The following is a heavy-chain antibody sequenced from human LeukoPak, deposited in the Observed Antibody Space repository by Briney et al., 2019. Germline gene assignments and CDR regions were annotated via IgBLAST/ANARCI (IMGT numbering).Heavy chain of an antibody. CDR1: GFTFSSYA. CDR3: ARDWGRLTYCSGTNCPDAFDL. Sequence: GGSLRLSCAASGFTFSSYAMHWVRQAPGKGLEWVAVISYDGSNKYYADSVKGRFTISRDNAKNSLFLQMNSLRAEDTAVYYCARDWGRLTYCSGTNCPDAFDLWGQGTMVTVSS. CDR2: ISYDGSNK. D-gene: IGHD2-2*01. V-gene: IGHV3-30-3*01. J-gene: IGHJ3*01.